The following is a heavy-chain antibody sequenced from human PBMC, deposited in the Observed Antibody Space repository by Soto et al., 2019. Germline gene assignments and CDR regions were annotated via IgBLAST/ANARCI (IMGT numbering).Heavy chain of an antibody. CDR3: SRCLGDSYSSGFDS. D-gene: IGHD5-18*01. Sequence: PGGSLRLSCAASGLTVSSNDMSWVRQAPGKGLECVSITYSAGNTYYADSVKGRFIISRDDSKNTLHLQMNSLRVEDTAVYYCSRCLGDSYSSGFDSWGQGTLVTVSS. CDR1: GLTVSSND. J-gene: IGHJ4*02. CDR2: TYSAGNT. V-gene: IGHV3-66*01.